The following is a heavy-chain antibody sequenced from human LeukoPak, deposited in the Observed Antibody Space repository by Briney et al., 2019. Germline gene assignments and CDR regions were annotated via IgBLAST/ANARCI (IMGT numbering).Heavy chain of an antibody. D-gene: IGHD4-17*01. CDR3: ARDRDYEFAFDI. Sequence: SETLSLTCAVYGGSFSSYYWSWIRQPPGKGLEWIGYIYYSGSTNYNPSLKSRVTISVDTSKNQFSLKLSSVTAADTAVYYCARDRDYEFAFDIWGQGTMVTVSS. CDR2: IYYSGST. J-gene: IGHJ3*02. CDR1: GGSFSSYY. V-gene: IGHV4-59*12.